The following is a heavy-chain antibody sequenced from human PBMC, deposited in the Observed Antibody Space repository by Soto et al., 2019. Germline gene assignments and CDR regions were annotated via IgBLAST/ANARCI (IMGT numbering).Heavy chain of an antibody. D-gene: IGHD2-8*01. CDR3: AKGGTSYNWFDP. J-gene: IGHJ5*02. CDR1: GFTFSNYA. CDR2: ASGSGDNT. Sequence: PGGSLRLSCATSGFTFSNYAMSWVCQAPGRGLEWVSGASGSGDNTYYTDSVKGRFTVSRDSSKNTLYLQMNSLRAEDTAVYYCAKGGTSYNWFDPWGQGTLVTVSS. V-gene: IGHV3-23*01.